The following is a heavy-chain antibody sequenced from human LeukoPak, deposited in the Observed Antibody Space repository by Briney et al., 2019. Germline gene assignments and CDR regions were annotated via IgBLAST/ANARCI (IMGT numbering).Heavy chain of an antibody. V-gene: IGHV3-74*01. CDR1: GFIFSSYW. CDR3: ARFGDDLGV. D-gene: IGHD3-10*01. CDR2: INPERTTT. Sequence: GGSLRLSCAASGFIFSSYWMHWVRHAPGKGLVWVSRINPERTTTSYADSVRGRFTISRDNAKKSLYLQMNSLRVEDTAIYYCARFGDDLGVWGQGTTVTVS. J-gene: IGHJ6*02.